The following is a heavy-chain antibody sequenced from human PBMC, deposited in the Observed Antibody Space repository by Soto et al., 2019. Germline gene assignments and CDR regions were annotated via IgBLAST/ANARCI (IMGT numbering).Heavy chain of an antibody. CDR1: GGSFSGYY. V-gene: IGHV4-34*01. D-gene: IGHD4-17*01. CDR3: ARGRRTAVTIDY. CDR2: INHSGST. J-gene: IGHJ4*02. Sequence: QVQLQQWGAGLLKPSETLSLTCAVYGGSFSGYYWSWIRQPPGKGLEWIGEINHSGSTNYNPSLNSRVTISVDTSKNQFSLKLNSVTAADTAVYYRARGRRTAVTIDYWGQGTLVTVSS.